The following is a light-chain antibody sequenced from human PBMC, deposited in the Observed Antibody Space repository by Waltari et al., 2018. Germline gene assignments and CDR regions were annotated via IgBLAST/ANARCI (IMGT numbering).Light chain of an antibody. J-gene: IGKJ2*01. CDR1: QGISTY. Sequence: DIQLTQSPSFLSASVADRVTITCLASQGISTYLIWYQQKPGKAPNLLIYEAATLQSGVPSRFSGSGSGTEFALTISSLQPEDFATYYCQQLNSYPYTFGQGTRLEIK. V-gene: IGKV1-9*01. CDR3: QQLNSYPYT. CDR2: EAA.